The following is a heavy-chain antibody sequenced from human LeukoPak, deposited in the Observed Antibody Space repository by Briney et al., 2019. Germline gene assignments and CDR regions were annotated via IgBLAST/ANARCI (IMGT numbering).Heavy chain of an antibody. D-gene: IGHD5-24*01. CDR1: GDSISSGDYY. Sequence: SETLSLTCTVSGDSISSGDYYWSWIRQPPGKGLEWIGYIYYSGSTNYNPSLKSRVTISVDTSKNQFSLKLSSVTAADTAVYYCASQLETTRHAFDIWGQGTMVTVSS. CDR3: ASQLETTRHAFDI. CDR2: IYYSGST. J-gene: IGHJ3*02. V-gene: IGHV4-61*08.